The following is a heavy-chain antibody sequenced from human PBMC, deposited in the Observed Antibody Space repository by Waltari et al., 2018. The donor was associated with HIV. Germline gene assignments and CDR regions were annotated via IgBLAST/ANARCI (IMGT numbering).Heavy chain of an antibody. CDR2: IFYNGGFFYGART. CDR1: GDSVISDVYF. J-gene: IGHJ2*01. Sequence: QVQLQESGPGLVKPSETLSLTCNVPGDSVISDVYFWTWYRQPPGKTLEWIGYIFYNGGFFYGARTIYSPSLKSRVAISVDTSRNQFSLNLDSVTAADTAVYFCVRQYMFGVTWYFDLWGRGTLVTVSS. D-gene: IGHD3-10*02. CDR3: VRQYMFGVTWYFDL. V-gene: IGHV4-61*08.